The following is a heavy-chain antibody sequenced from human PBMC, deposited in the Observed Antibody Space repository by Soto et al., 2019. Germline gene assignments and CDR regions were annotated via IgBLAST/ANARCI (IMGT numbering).Heavy chain of an antibody. CDR1: GYTFTGYY. Sequence: ASVKVSFKASGYTFTGYYMHWVRQAPGQGLEWMGWINPNSGGTNYAQKFQGWVTMTRDTSISTAYMELSRLRSDDTAVYFFARGGYDILLDYYYYGMDVWGQGTTVTVSS. CDR3: ARGGYDILLDYYYYGMDV. J-gene: IGHJ6*01. CDR2: INPNSGGT. D-gene: IGHD3-9*01. V-gene: IGHV1-2*04.